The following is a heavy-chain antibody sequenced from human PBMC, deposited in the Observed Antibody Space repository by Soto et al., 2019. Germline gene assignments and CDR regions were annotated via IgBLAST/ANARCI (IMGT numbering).Heavy chain of an antibody. J-gene: IGHJ4*02. CDR3: ANDLGDASNTFDL. CDR1: EFTFSRYA. D-gene: IGHD1-26*01. V-gene: IGHV3-23*01. CDR2: IRGSGDGT. Sequence: EVRLSESGGGLVQPGGSLRLSCAASEFTFSRYAMIWVRQAPGKGLEWVSTIRGSGDGTFYADSVKGRFTVSRDNSENTLYLQMNSLSAEDTAFYYFANDLGDASNTFDLWGQGTLVTVSS.